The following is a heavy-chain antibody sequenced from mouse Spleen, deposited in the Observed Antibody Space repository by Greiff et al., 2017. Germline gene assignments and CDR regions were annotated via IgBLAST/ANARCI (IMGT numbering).Heavy chain of an antibody. CDR3: ASTTAGKAMDY. D-gene: IGHD1-1*01. J-gene: IGHJ4*01. CDR2: ISSGGSYT. V-gene: IGHV5-9-3*01. CDR1: GFTFSSYA. Sequence: EVQLVESGGGLVKPGGSLKLSCAASGFTFSSYAMSWVRQTPEKRLEWVATISSGGSYTYYPDSVKGRFTISRDNAKNTLYLQMSSLRSEDTAMYYCASTTAGKAMDYWGQGTSVTVSS.